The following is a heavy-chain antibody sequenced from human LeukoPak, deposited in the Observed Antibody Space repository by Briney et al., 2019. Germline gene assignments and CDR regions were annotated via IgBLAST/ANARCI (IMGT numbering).Heavy chain of an antibody. CDR1: GYTFTSYY. D-gene: IGHD6-13*01. V-gene: IGHV1-46*01. Sequence: ASVTVSCTASGYTFTSYYMHWVRQAPGQGLEWMGIINPSGGSTSYAQKFQGRVSMTRDTSTSTVYMELSSLRSEDTAVYYCARGQQLGPPPFDYWGQGTLVTVSS. J-gene: IGHJ4*02. CDR2: INPSGGST. CDR3: ARGQQLGPPPFDY.